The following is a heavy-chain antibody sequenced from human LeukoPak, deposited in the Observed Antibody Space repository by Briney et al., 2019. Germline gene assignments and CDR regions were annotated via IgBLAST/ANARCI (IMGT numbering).Heavy chain of an antibody. J-gene: IGHJ4*02. CDR2: ISYDGSNK. CDR3: AKDRGHGDPQYLDY. V-gene: IGHV3-30*18. CDR1: GFTFSSYG. D-gene: IGHD4-17*01. Sequence: GGSLRLSCAASGFTFSSYGMHWVRQAPGKGLEWVAVISYDGSNKYYADSVKGRFTISRDNSKNTLYLQMNSLRAEDTAVYYCAKDRGHGDPQYLDYWGQGTLVTVSS.